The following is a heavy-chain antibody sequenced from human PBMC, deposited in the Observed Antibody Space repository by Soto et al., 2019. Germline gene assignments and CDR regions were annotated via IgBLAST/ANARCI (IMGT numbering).Heavy chain of an antibody. D-gene: IGHD1-1*01. CDR2: IIPILGIA. J-gene: IGHJ5*02. CDR1: GGAFSSYT. Sequence: SVKGSCKASGGAFSSYTISWVRQAPGEGLEWVGRIIPILGIANYAQKFQGRVTITADKSTSTAYMELSSLRSEDTAVYYCVRDRKNGNDRHWFXPWSQGTQVPVS. V-gene: IGHV1-69*04. CDR3: VRDRKNGNDRHWFXP.